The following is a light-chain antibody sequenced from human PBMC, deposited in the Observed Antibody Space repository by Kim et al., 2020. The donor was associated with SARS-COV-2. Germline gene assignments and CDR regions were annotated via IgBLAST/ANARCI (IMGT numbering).Light chain of an antibody. V-gene: IGLV1-47*01. CDR2: RNS. Sequence: GQRVTISCSGSSSNFGNNNACWYQQFPGAAPKLLIYRNSQRPSGVPDRFSGSKSGTSASLTISGLRSEDEAEYSCAAWDDSLRGPVFGGGTQLTVL. CDR3: AAWDDSLRGPV. CDR1: SSNFGNNN. J-gene: IGLJ2*01.